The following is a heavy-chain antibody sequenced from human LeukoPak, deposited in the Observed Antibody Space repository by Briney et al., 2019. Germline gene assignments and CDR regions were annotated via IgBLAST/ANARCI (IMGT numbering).Heavy chain of an antibody. Sequence: PGGSLRLSCAASGFTFSSYAMSWVRQAPGKGLEWVSAISGSGGSTYYADSVKGRFTISRDNSKNTLYLQMNSLRAEDTAVYYCAKGLRGSITMIVVVITTGFDYWGQGTLVTVSS. V-gene: IGHV3-23*01. J-gene: IGHJ4*02. CDR3: AKGLRGSITMIVVVITTGFDY. CDR2: ISGSGGST. D-gene: IGHD3-22*01. CDR1: GFTFSSYA.